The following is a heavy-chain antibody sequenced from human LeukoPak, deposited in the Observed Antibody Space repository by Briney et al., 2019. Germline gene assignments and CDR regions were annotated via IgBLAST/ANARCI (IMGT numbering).Heavy chain of an antibody. Sequence: ASVTVSCKASGGTFSSYAISWVRQAPGQGLEWMGGIIPIFGTANYAQKFQGRVTITADESTSTAYMELSSLRSEDTAVYYCWGGGWKKPFDYWGQGTLVTVSS. CDR2: IIPIFGTA. CDR1: GGTFSSYA. CDR3: WGGGWKKPFDY. V-gene: IGHV1-69*13. J-gene: IGHJ4*02. D-gene: IGHD2-21*01.